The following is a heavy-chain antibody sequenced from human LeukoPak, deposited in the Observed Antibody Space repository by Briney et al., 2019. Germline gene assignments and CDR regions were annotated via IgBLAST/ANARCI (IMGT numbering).Heavy chain of an antibody. Sequence: SQTLSLTCTVSGGSISSYYWSWIRQPPGKGLEWIGYIYYSGSTNYNPSLKSRVSISVDTSKNQFSLKLSSVTAADTAVYYCAREAAYYDILTGYLYYFDYWGQGTLVTVSS. CDR3: AREAAYYDILTGYLYYFDY. CDR1: GGSISSYY. D-gene: IGHD3-9*01. J-gene: IGHJ4*02. V-gene: IGHV4-59*01. CDR2: IYYSGST.